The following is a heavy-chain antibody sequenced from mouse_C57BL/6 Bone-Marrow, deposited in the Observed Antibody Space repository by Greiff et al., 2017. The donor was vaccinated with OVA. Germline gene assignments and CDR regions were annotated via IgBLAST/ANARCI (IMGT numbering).Heavy chain of an antibody. Sequence: VQLVESGPELVKPGASVKISCKASGYSFTSYYIHWVKQRPGQGLEWIGWIYPGSGNNKYNEKFKGKATLTADTSSSTAYMQLSSLTSEDSAVYYCARPYDGYYPYYFDYWGQGTTLTVSS. CDR1: GYSFTSYY. V-gene: IGHV1-66*01. J-gene: IGHJ2*01. D-gene: IGHD2-3*01. CDR2: IYPGSGNN. CDR3: ARPYDGYYPYYFDY.